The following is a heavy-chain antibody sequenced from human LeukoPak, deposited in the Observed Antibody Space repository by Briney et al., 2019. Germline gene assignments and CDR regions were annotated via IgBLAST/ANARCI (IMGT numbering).Heavy chain of an antibody. CDR3: ARGVWGFRSYYFDY. J-gene: IGHJ4*02. CDR2: IQQDGSEK. D-gene: IGHD3-16*01. CDR1: GFTFSSYW. Sequence: GGSLRLSCAASGFTFSSYWMSWVRQAPGKGLEWVANIQQDGSEKYYVDSVKGRFTISRDNAKSSLCLQMNSLRAEDTAVYYCARGVWGFRSYYFDYWGQGTLVTVSS. V-gene: IGHV3-7*01.